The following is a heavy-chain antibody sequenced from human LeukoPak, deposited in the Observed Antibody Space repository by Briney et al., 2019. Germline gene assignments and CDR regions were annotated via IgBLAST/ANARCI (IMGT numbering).Heavy chain of an antibody. Sequence: SQTLSLTRAISGDSVSSNSAAWNSIRQSPSRGLEWLGRTYYRSKWYNDYALSVKSRITINPDTSKNQFSLQLNSVTPEDTAVYYCARMTFSGSSSPLDYWGQGTLVTVSS. V-gene: IGHV6-1*01. CDR3: ARMTFSGSSSPLDY. CDR2: TYYRSKWYN. J-gene: IGHJ4*02. CDR1: GDSVSSNSAA. D-gene: IGHD6-6*01.